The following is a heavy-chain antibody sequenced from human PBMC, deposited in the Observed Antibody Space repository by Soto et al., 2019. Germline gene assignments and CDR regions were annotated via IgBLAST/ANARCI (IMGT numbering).Heavy chain of an antibody. CDR3: ARDSGSSGYYIG. CDR1: GGSISSGDYY. Sequence: QVQLQESGPGLVKPSQTLSLTCTVSGGSISSGDYYWSWIRQPPGKGLEWIGHIYYSGSTYYNPSLKSRVTISVETSKNQFSLKLSSMTAADTAVYYCARDSGSSGYYIGWGQGTLVTVSS. D-gene: IGHD3-22*01. V-gene: IGHV4-30-4*01. CDR2: IYYSGST. J-gene: IGHJ4*02.